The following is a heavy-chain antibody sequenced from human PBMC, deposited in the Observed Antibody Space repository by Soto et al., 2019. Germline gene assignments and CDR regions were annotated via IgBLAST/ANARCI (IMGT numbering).Heavy chain of an antibody. V-gene: IGHV1-18*01. J-gene: IGHJ2*01. CDR2: ISAYNGNT. CDR3: ARVGGYCSGGSCYDWYFDL. CDR1: GYTFTSYG. D-gene: IGHD2-15*01. Sequence: ASVKVSCKASGYTFTSYGISWVRQAPGQGLEWMGWISAYNGNTNYAQKLQGRVTMTTDTSTSTAYMELRSLRSDDTAVYYCARVGGYCSGGSCYDWYFDLWGRGTLVTVSS.